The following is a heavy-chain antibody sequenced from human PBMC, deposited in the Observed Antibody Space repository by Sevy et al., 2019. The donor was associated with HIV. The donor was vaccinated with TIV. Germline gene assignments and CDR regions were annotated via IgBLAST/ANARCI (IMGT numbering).Heavy chain of an antibody. Sequence: GGSLRLSCAASGFTFSRFAMSWVRQAPGKGLEWVSIISGSGDITYYEQSVKGRFTISRDNSKNTLSLQMNSLRAEDTAIYFCAKTDRISALGHFDYWGQGTLVTVSS. CDR1: GFTFSRFA. D-gene: IGHD6-13*01. V-gene: IGHV3-23*01. CDR3: AKTDRISALGHFDY. J-gene: IGHJ4*02. CDR2: ISGSGDIT.